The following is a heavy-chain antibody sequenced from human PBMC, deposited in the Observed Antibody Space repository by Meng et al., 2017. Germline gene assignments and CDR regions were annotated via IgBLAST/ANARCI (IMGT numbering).Heavy chain of an antibody. CDR1: GYSISSGSH. J-gene: IGHJ5*02. D-gene: IGHD4-11*01. CDR3: VRDLPTGYFDP. CDR2: IYHTGTT. Sequence: SETLSLTCAVSGYSISSGSHWGWVRQSAGKALEWIASIYHTGTTYYNPSLKSRATISVDTSNNQFSLRLNSVIAADTAIYYCVRDLPTGYFDPWGQGALVTVSS. V-gene: IGHV4-38-2*02.